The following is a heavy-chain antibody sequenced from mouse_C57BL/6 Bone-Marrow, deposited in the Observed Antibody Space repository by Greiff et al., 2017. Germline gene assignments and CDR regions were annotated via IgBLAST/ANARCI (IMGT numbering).Heavy chain of an antibody. Sequence: EVQLVESGGGLVKPGGSLKLSCAASGFTFSSYTMSWVRQTPEKRLEWVATISGGGGNTYYPDSVKGRFTISRDNAKNTLYLQMSSLRSEDTALYYCARPPTVVVPEYFDVWGTGTTVTVSS. D-gene: IGHD1-1*01. J-gene: IGHJ1*03. V-gene: IGHV5-9*01. CDR3: ARPPTVVVPEYFDV. CDR1: GFTFSSYT. CDR2: ISGGGGNT.